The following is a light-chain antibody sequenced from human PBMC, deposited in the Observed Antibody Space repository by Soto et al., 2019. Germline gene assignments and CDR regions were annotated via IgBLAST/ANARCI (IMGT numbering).Light chain of an antibody. CDR2: GNS. CDR3: PSYDSSLSGYV. Sequence: QSVLTQPPSVSGAPRQRVTISCSGSNSNIGNNAVNWYQQLPGTAPKLLIYGNSNRPSGVPDRFSGSKSGTSASLAITGLQAEDEADYYCPSYDSSLSGYVFGTGTKVTVL. CDR1: NSNIGNNA. J-gene: IGLJ1*01. V-gene: IGLV1-40*01.